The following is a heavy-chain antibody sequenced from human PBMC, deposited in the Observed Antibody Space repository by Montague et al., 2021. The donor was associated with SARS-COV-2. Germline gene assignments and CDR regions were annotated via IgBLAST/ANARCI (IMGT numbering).Heavy chain of an antibody. CDR1: GGSFSGYY. Sequence: SETLSLTCAVYGGSFSGYYWSWIRQPPGKGLEWIGEINHSGSTNYNPSLKSRVTISVDTSKNQFSLKLTSVAAADTAVYYCARLRDGVVPSPILGVGPYYSYYYMDVWGRGTTVTASS. J-gene: IGHJ6*03. CDR3: ARLRDGVVPSPILGVGPYYSYYYMDV. CDR2: INHSGST. D-gene: IGHD3-10*01. V-gene: IGHV4-34*01.